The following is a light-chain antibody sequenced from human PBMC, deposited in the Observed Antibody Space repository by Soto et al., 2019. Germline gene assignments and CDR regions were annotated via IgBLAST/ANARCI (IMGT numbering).Light chain of an antibody. Sequence: EIVMTQSPGTRSLSPGERATLSYRASQSVSSSYLAWYQHKPGQAPRLLIYGVSTRATGIPARFSGSASGTEFTLTISSLQSEDFAVYSCQQYNDWPITFGPGTRLEIK. CDR1: QSVSSSY. CDR2: GVS. CDR3: QQYNDWPIT. J-gene: IGKJ5*01. V-gene: IGKV3-15*01.